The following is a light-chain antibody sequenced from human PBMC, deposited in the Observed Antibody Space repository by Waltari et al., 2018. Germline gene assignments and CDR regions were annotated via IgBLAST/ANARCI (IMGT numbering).Light chain of an antibody. J-gene: IGLJ2*01. V-gene: IGLV3-21*02. CDR2: ADS. CDR3: SSYAGNNNLV. CDR1: NIASKN. Sequence: SYVLTQPPSVSVAPGQTARITCGGNNIASKNVPWYQQKPGQAPVLVVYADSDRPSGIPERFSGSNSGNTASLTVSGLQAEDEADYSCSSYAGNNNLVFGGGTKLTVL.